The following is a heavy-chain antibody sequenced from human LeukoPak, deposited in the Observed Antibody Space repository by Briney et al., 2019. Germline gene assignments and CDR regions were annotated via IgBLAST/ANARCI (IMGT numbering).Heavy chain of an antibody. D-gene: IGHD3-3*01. V-gene: IGHV3-49*01. CDR1: GFTFGDYA. CDR2: IRSKAYGGTT. CDR3: TRDDFWSGYYPPRDY. J-gene: IGHJ4*02. Sequence: PGGSLRLSCTASGFTFGDYAMSWFRQAPGKGLEWVGFIRSKAYGGTTEYAASVKGRFTISRDGSKSIAYLQMNSLKTEDTAVYYCTRDDFWSGYYPPRDYWGQGTLVTVSS.